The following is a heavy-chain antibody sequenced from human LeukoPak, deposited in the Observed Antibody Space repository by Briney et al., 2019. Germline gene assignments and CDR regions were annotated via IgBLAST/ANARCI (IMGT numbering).Heavy chain of an antibody. Sequence: ASVKVSCKASGYTFTSYGISWVRQAPGQGLEWMGWISAYNGNTNYAQKLQGRVTMTRDMSTSTVYMALSSLRTEDTAVYYCARVGRGKIDYWGQGTLVTVSS. CDR3: ARVGRGKIDY. J-gene: IGHJ4*02. D-gene: IGHD5-24*01. V-gene: IGHV1-18*01. CDR2: ISAYNGNT. CDR1: GYTFTSYG.